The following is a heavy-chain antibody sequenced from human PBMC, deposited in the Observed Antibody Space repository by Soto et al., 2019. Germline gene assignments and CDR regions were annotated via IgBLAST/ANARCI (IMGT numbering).Heavy chain of an antibody. CDR1: GGTFSSYA. V-gene: IGHV1-69*13. CDR2: IIPIFGTA. D-gene: IGHD3-10*01. CDR3: ARVQQNLNDVIIRWFDP. Sequence: GASVKVSCKASGGTFSSYAISWVRQAPGQGLEWMGGIIPIFGTANYAQKFQGRVTITADECTSTAYMEMSSLRSEDTAVYYCARVQQNLNDVIIRWFDPRGQATPVTXS. J-gene: IGHJ5*02.